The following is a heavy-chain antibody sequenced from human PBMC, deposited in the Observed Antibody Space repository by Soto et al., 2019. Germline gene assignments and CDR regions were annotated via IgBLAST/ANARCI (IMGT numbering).Heavy chain of an antibody. J-gene: IGHJ4*02. CDR2: ISFDGTDT. CDR3: AKDPIWGQLQYYFDY. CDR1: GFTFRSYG. D-gene: IGHD3-16*01. V-gene: IGHV3-30*18. Sequence: GGSLRLSCAASGFTFRSYGMHWVRQAPGKGLVWVAVISFDGTDTYYADSAKGRFTITRNNSKNTVSLHMNSLRTEDTAGYYCAKDPIWGQLQYYFDYLGQGTLVTVSS.